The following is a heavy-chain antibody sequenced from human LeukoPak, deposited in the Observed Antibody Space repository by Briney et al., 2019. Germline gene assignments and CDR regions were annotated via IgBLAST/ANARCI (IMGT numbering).Heavy chain of an antibody. J-gene: IGHJ4*02. CDR2: INHSGST. CDR3: ARKGWWPNWGNYFDY. V-gene: IGHV4-34*01. Sequence: SETLSLTCAVYGGSFSGYYWSWIRQPPGKGLEWIGEINHSGSTNYNPSLKSRATISVDTSKNQFSLKLSSVTAADTAVYYCARKGWWPNWGNYFDYWGQGTLVTVSS. D-gene: IGHD2-15*01. CDR1: GGSFSGYY.